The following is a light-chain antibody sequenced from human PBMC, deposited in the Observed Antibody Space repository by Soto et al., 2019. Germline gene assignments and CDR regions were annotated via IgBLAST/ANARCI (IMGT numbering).Light chain of an antibody. CDR2: NYV. CDR3: QSYDSNLSGSL. CDR1: SSNIGAGYG. J-gene: IGLJ2*01. V-gene: IGLV1-40*01. Sequence: HSVLTQPPSVSGAPGQRGTISCAGTSSNIGAGYGVHWYQQLPGRAPKLLIHNYVNRPSGVPDRFSGSKSATSASLAITCLQGEDEGDYYCQSYDSNLSGSLFGGGTKLSVL.